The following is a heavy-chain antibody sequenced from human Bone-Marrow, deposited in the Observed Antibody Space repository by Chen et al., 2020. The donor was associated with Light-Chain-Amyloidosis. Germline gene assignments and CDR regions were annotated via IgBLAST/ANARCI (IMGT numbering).Heavy chain of an antibody. V-gene: IGHV3-74*03. CDR2: VKTDGSTT. CDR1: VYTCSNYW. Sequence: EVQLVESGRDLVQPGGYLRLSCEASVYTCSNYWMQWVRQAPGQGLVWVARVKTDGSTTAYADSVKGRFTISRDNAKNTLYLQMNSLRAEDTAVYYCTRDLDWLLFDYWGQGALVTVSA. D-gene: IGHD3-9*01. J-gene: IGHJ4*02. CDR3: TRDLDWLLFDY.